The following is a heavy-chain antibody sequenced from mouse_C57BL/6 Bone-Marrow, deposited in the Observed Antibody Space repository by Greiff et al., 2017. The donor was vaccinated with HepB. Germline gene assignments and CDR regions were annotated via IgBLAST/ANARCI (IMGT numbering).Heavy chain of an antibody. CDR1: GYTFTSYG. V-gene: IGHV1-81*01. D-gene: IGHD2-4*01. Sequence: VMLVESGAELARPGASVKLSCKASGYTFTSYGISWVKQRTGQGLEWIGEIYPRSGNTYYNEKFKGKATLTADKSSSTAYMELRSLTSEDSAVYFCARRGYDYDLDYWGQGTTLTVSS. CDR2: IYPRSGNT. CDR3: ARRGYDYDLDY. J-gene: IGHJ2*01.